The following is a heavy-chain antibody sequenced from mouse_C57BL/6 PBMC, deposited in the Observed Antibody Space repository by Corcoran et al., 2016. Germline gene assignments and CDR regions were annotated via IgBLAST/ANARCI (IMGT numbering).Heavy chain of an antibody. CDR1: GYSITSGYY. J-gene: IGHJ1*03. CDR3: ASPSRYWYFDV. CDR2: ISYDGSN. V-gene: IGHV3-6*01. Sequence: DVQLQEAGPGHVKPSQALSLTSSVTGYSITSGYYWNWIRQFPGNKLEWRGYISYDGSNNYNPSLKNRISITRDTSKNQFFLKLNSVTTEDTATYYCASPSRYWYFDVLGTGTTVTVSS.